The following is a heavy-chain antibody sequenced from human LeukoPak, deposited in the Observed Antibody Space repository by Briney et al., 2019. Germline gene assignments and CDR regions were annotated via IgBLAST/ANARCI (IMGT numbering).Heavy chain of an antibody. CDR3: ARSYGSGSPPWFDP. V-gene: IGHV1-18*04. J-gene: IGHJ5*02. Sequence: GASVKVSCKASGYTCTSYGISWVRQAPGQGLEWMGWISAYNGNTNYAQKLQGRVTMTTDTSTSTAYVELRSLRSDDTAVYYCARSYGSGSPPWFDPWGQGTLVTVSS. CDR1: GYTCTSYG. D-gene: IGHD3-10*01. CDR2: ISAYNGNT.